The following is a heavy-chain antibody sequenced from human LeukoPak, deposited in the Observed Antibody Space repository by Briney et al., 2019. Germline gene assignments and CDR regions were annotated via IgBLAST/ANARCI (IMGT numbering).Heavy chain of an antibody. J-gene: IGHJ6*02. Sequence: ASVKVSCKASGYTFTSYDINWVRQATGQGLEWMGWMNPNSGNTGYAQKFQGRVTMTRNTSISTAYMELSSLRSEDTAVYYCAIRGPLRYCSSTSCYGYYYYGMDVWGQGTTVTVSS. CDR3: AIRGPLRYCSSTSCYGYYYYGMDV. D-gene: IGHD2-2*01. CDR1: GYTFTSYD. CDR2: MNPNSGNT. V-gene: IGHV1-8*01.